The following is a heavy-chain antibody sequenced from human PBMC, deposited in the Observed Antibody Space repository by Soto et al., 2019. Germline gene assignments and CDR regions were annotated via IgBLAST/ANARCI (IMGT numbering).Heavy chain of an antibody. Sequence: GESLKISCKGSGYRFTSYWISWVRQMPGEGLEWMGRIDPGDSYTNYSPSFQGHVTISADKSISTAYLQWSSLKASDTAMYYCARLVVTAPYYYYGMDVWGQGTTVTVSS. CDR2: IDPGDSYT. CDR3: ARLVVTAPYYYYGMDV. CDR1: GYRFTSYW. V-gene: IGHV5-10-1*01. D-gene: IGHD2-21*02. J-gene: IGHJ6*02.